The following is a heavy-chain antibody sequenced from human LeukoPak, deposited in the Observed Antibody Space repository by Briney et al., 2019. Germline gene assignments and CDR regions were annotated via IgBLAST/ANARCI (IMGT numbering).Heavy chain of an antibody. Sequence: PGGSLRLSCAASGFTFSRYWMHWVRQAPRKGLVWVSRINSDGSSTTYADSVKGRFTISRDNAKNTLYLQMNNLRAEDTAVYYCARDLSSGYYPELFDYWGQGTLVTVSS. CDR3: ARDLSSGYYPELFDY. J-gene: IGHJ4*02. CDR2: INSDGSST. V-gene: IGHV3-74*01. CDR1: GFTFSRYW. D-gene: IGHD3-22*01.